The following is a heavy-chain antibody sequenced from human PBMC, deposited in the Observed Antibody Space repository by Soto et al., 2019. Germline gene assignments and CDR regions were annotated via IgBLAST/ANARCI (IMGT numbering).Heavy chain of an antibody. CDR3: ARDLWGYCGTDCYPLDV. CDR1: GGSISGYY. Sequence: SETLSLTCTVSGGSISGYYWSWIRQPPGKGLEWIGYMYNTGSTVYNPSFRSRVTISVDTSKNQFSLKLNSVTAADTAVYYCARDLWGYCGTDCYPLDVWGQGTTVT. J-gene: IGHJ6*02. CDR2: MYNTGST. V-gene: IGHV4-59*01. D-gene: IGHD2-21*02.